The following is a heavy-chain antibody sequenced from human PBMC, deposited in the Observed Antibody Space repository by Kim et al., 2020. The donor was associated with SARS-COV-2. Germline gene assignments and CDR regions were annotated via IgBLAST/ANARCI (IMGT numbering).Heavy chain of an antibody. J-gene: IGHJ4*02. D-gene: IGHD2-2*01. V-gene: IGHV4-59*08. Sequence: SETLSLTCTVSGGSISSYYWSWIRQPPGKGLEWIGYIYYSGSTNYNPSLKSRVTISVDTSKNQFSLKLSSVTAADTAVYYCARHQYQLLSHFRYWGQGTLATVSS. CDR3: ARHQYQLLSHFRY. CDR1: GGSISSYY. CDR2: IYYSGST.